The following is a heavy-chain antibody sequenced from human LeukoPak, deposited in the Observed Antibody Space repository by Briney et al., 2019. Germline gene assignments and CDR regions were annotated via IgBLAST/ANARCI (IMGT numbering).Heavy chain of an antibody. D-gene: IGHD3-10*01. CDR1: GYTFTSYG. Sequence: ASVKVSCKASGYTFTSYGISWVRQAPGQGLEWMGWISAYNGNTNYAQKLQGRVTMTTDTSTSTAYMELRSLRSDDTALYYCAKNNFRGDYGMDVWGQGTTVTVSS. J-gene: IGHJ6*02. V-gene: IGHV1-18*01. CDR2: ISAYNGNT. CDR3: AKNNFRGDYGMDV.